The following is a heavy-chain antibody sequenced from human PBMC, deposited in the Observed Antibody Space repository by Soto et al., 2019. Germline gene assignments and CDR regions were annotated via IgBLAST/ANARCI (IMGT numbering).Heavy chain of an antibody. CDR3: ARGLTGRRFDY. J-gene: IGHJ4*02. Sequence: PSETLSLTCTVSGDSISVYYWSWIRQPPGKGLEWIGYVHYSWSTNYNPSLKNRVTISLDTPKNQFFLKLSSVTAADTAMYYCARGLTGRRFDYWGQGTLVTVSS. CDR2: VHYSWST. V-gene: IGHV4-59*01. D-gene: IGHD2-15*01. CDR1: GDSISVYY.